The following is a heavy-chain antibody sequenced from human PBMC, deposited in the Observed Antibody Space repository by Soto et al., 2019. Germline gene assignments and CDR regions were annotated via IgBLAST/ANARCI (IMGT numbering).Heavy chain of an antibody. J-gene: IGHJ4*02. Sequence: PGGSLRLSCAASGFTFSSYGMHWVRQAPGKGLEWVAVISYDGSNKYYADSVKGRFTISRDNSKNTLYLQMNSLRAEDTAVYYCAKDTVVVPAANPYYFDYRGQGTLVTVSS. CDR2: ISYDGSNK. D-gene: IGHD2-2*01. CDR3: AKDTVVVPAANPYYFDY. V-gene: IGHV3-30*18. CDR1: GFTFSSYG.